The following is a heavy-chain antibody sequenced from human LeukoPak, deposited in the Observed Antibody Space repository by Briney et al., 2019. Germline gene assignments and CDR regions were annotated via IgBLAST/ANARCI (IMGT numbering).Heavy chain of an antibody. J-gene: IGHJ4*02. V-gene: IGHV1-69*13. CDR3: ARESEQLGDFDY. Sequence: GASVKVSCKASGGTFSSYAISWVRQAPGQGLEWMGGIIPIFGTANYAQKFQGRVTITADESTSTAYMELSSLRSEDTAVYYCARESEQLGDFDYWGQGTLVTVSS. D-gene: IGHD6-6*01. CDR2: IIPIFGTA. CDR1: GGTFSSYA.